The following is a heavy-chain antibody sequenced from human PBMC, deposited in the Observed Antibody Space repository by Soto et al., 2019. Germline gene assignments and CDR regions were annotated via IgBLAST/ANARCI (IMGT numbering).Heavy chain of an antibody. V-gene: IGHV4-59*01. CDR2: IYYSGST. CDR1: GGSIISYY. J-gene: IGHJ6*02. D-gene: IGHD3-3*01. Sequence: SETLSLTCTVSGGSIISYYWSWIRQPPGKGLEWIGYIYYSGSTNYNPSLKSRVTISVDTSKNQFSLKLSSVTAADTAVYYCARSGYSAYYYYGMDVWGQGTTVTVSS. CDR3: ARSGYSAYYYYGMDV.